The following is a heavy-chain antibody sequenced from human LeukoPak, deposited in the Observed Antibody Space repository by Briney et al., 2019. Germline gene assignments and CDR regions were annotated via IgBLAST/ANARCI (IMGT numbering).Heavy chain of an antibody. Sequence: GGPLRLSCAASGFTFSSYAMHWVRQPPGKGLEWVAVISYDGSNKYYADSVKGRFTISRDNSKNTLYLQMNSLRAEDTAVYYCARAAGYSYGIEYYYYYYGMDVWGQGTTVTVSS. J-gene: IGHJ6*02. CDR3: ARAAGYSYGIEYYYYYYGMDV. D-gene: IGHD5-18*01. CDR1: GFTFSSYA. V-gene: IGHV3-30-3*01. CDR2: ISYDGSNK.